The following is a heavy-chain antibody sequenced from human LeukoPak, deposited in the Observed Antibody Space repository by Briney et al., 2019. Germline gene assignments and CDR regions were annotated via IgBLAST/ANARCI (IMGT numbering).Heavy chain of an antibody. D-gene: IGHD6-19*01. Sequence: GASVKVSCKTSGYSFATYSINWVRQAPGQGLEWVGWISGYSGSTNYEQNLQGRVTMTTDTSTTPTYMEVRSLKCDDPAWVYCGGLHSSERDYYFDTWGQGTLVTVSS. V-gene: IGHV1-18*01. CDR3: GGLHSSERDYYFDT. J-gene: IGHJ4*02. CDR2: ISGYSGST. CDR1: GYSFATYS.